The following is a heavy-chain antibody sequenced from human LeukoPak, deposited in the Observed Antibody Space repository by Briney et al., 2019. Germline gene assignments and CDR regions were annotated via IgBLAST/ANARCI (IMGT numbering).Heavy chain of an antibody. CDR1: GGSFSGHY. Sequence: PSETLSLTCAVYGGSFSGHYWSWTRQPPGKGLEWIGEIHPSGSTSYNPSLKGRVTISVDTSKNQLSLKLSSVTAADTAVYFCARGGDAHKGGNYWGQGTLVTVSS. CDR2: IHPSGST. CDR3: ARGGDAHKGGNY. D-gene: IGHD5-24*01. J-gene: IGHJ4*02. V-gene: IGHV4-34*01.